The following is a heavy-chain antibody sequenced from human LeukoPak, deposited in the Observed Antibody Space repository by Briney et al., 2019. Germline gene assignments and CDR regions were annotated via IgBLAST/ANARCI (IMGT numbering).Heavy chain of an antibody. D-gene: IGHD2-2*01. CDR1: GFTFSSYA. Sequence: GGSLRLSCAASGFTFSSYAMSWVRQAPGKGLEWVSAISGRGGSTYYADSVKGRFTISRDNSKNTLYLQMNSLRAEDTAVYYCAKTPLGYCSSTSCYYWGQGTLVTVSS. CDR2: ISGRGGST. V-gene: IGHV3-23*01. CDR3: AKTPLGYCSSTSCYY. J-gene: IGHJ4*02.